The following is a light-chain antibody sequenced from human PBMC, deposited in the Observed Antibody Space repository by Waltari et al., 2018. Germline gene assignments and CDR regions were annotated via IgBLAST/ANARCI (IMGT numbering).Light chain of an antibody. Sequence: EIVMTQSPATLSVSPGERATLSCRASQSVSSNLAWYQQKPGQAPRLLISGAYTSATGIPASFSGSGSGTEFTLTISSLQSEDFAVYYCQQYHNWPPLTFGGGTKVEIK. CDR1: QSVSSN. CDR2: GAY. CDR3: QQYHNWPPLT. V-gene: IGKV3-15*01. J-gene: IGKJ4*01.